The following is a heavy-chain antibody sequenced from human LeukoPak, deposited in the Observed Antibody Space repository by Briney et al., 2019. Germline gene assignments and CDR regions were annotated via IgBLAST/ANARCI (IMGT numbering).Heavy chain of an antibody. D-gene: IGHD3-22*01. V-gene: IGHV1-3*01. CDR3: ACRNDSSGYYYFDY. CDR2: INAGNGNT. J-gene: IGHJ4*02. CDR1: GYTFTSYA. Sequence: ASVKVSCKASGYTFTSYAMHWVRQAPGQRLEWMGWINAGNGNTKYSQKFQGRVTITRDTSASTAYMELSSLRSEDPAVYYCACRNDSSGYYYFDYWGQGTLVTVSS.